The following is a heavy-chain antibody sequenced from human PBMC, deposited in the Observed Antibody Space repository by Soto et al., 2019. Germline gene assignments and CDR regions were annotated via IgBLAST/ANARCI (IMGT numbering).Heavy chain of an antibody. Sequence: PGGSLRLSCAASGFTFSDYYMSWIRQAPGKGLEWVSYISSSSSYTNYADSVKGRFTISRDNAKNSLYLQMNSLRAEDTAVYYCAREDSSGWYADYWGQGTLVTVSS. CDR1: GFTFSDYY. D-gene: IGHD6-19*01. J-gene: IGHJ4*02. CDR3: AREDSSGWYADY. CDR2: ISSSSSYT. V-gene: IGHV3-11*06.